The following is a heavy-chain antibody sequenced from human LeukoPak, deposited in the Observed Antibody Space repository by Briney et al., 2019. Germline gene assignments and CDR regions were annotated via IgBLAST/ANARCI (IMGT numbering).Heavy chain of an antibody. CDR1: GFTFEDYG. J-gene: IGHJ3*02. Sequence: GGSLRLSCATSGFTFEDYGMSWVRQAPGKGLEWVSGINWNGGSTGYADSVKGRFTISRHNSKNTLYLQMNSLRAEDTAVYYCATFPTGYDAFDIWGQGTMVTVSS. CDR2: INWNGGST. D-gene: IGHD3-9*01. CDR3: ATFPTGYDAFDI. V-gene: IGHV3-20*04.